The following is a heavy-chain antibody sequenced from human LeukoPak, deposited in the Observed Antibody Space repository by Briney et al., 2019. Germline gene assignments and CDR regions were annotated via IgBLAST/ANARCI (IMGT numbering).Heavy chain of an antibody. D-gene: IGHD6-13*01. Sequence: PGGSLRLSCAASGFTFSSYAMHWVRQAPGKGLERVAVISYDGSNKYYADSVKGRFTISRDNSKNTLYLQMNSPRAEDTAVYYCARDRIRPGYSSSWVFDYWGQGTLVTVSS. CDR1: GFTFSSYA. CDR2: ISYDGSNK. CDR3: ARDRIRPGYSSSWVFDY. V-gene: IGHV3-30-3*01. J-gene: IGHJ4*02.